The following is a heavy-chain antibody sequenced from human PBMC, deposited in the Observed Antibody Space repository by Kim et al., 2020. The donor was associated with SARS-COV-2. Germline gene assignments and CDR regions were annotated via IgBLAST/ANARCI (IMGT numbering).Heavy chain of an antibody. CDR2: INPNSGGT. V-gene: IGHV1-2*02. CDR3: ARDYFGFGGYYYYGMDV. J-gene: IGHJ6*02. Sequence: ASVKVSCKASGYTFTGYYMHWVRQAPGQGLEWMGWINPNSGGTNYAQKFQGRVTMTRDTSISTAYMELSRLRSDDTAVYYCARDYFGFGGYYYYGMDVWGQGTTVTVSS. D-gene: IGHD3-10*01. CDR1: GYTFTGYY.